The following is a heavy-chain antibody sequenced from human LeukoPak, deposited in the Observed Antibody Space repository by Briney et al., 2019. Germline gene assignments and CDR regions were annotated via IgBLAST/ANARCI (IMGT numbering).Heavy chain of an antibody. CDR1: GGSISNYY. D-gene: IGHD3-9*01. CDR3: ARGYYNILTGCYVDY. CDR2: FSNSGST. Sequence: SETLSLTCTVSGGSISNYYWSWIRQPPGKGLEWIGYFSNSGSTDYNPSLKSRVTISVDTSKNQFSLKLSSVTAADTAVYYCARGYYNILTGCYVDYWGQGTLVTVSS. V-gene: IGHV4-59*01. J-gene: IGHJ4*02.